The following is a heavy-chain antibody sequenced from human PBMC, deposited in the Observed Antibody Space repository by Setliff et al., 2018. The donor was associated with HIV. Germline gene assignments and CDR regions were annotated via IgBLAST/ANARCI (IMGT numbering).Heavy chain of an antibody. V-gene: IGHV3-48*01. CDR3: AKSPNRYSPLDWFDP. Sequence: GGSLRLSCAASGFTFSNAWMSWVRQAPGKGLEWVSHIYPDSNNIDYTDSVKGRFTISRDNAKNTLYLQMNSLRSEDTALYYCAKSPNRYSPLDWFDPWGQGTLVTVSS. D-gene: IGHD5-18*01. CDR2: IYPDSNNI. J-gene: IGHJ5*02. CDR1: GFTFSNAW.